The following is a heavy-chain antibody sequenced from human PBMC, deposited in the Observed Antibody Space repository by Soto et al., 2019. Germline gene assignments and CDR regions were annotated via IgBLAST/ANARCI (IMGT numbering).Heavy chain of an antibody. J-gene: IGHJ6*02. D-gene: IGHD2-2*01. V-gene: IGHV3-30*18. Sequence: GGSLRLSCAASGFTFSSYGMHWVRQAPGKGLEWVAVISYDGSNKYYADSVKGRFTISRDNSKNTLYLQMNSLRAEDTAVYYCAKDFLMVYQLLRHYYYYGMDVWGQGTTVTVSS. CDR3: AKDFLMVYQLLRHYYYYGMDV. CDR1: GFTFSSYG. CDR2: ISYDGSNK.